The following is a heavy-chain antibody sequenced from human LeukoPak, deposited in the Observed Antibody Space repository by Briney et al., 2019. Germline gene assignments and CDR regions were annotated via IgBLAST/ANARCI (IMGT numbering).Heavy chain of an antibody. J-gene: IGHJ4*02. CDR1: GFTFSSYS. D-gene: IGHD3-16*02. Sequence: GGSLRLSCAASGFTFSSYSMNWVRQAPGKGLEWVSSISSSSSYIYYADSVKSRFTISRDNAKNSLYLQMNSLRPEDTAVYYCARGSDFVWGSYRPYFDYWGQGTLVTVSS. CDR3: ARGSDFVWGSYRPYFDY. CDR2: ISSSSSYI. V-gene: IGHV3-21*01.